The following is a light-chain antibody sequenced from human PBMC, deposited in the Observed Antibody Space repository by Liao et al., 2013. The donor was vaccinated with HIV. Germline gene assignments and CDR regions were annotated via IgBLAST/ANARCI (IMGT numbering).Light chain of an antibody. J-gene: IGLJ3*02. V-gene: IGLV3-25*03. CDR2: KDS. CDR3: QSADGSGTFVV. Sequence: SYELTQPPSVSLSPGQTARITCSGDALPNYHVYWYQQKPGQAPVLVIYKDSERPSGIPERFSGSTSGTTVTLTITGAQPEDEADYYCQSADGSGTFVVFGGGTKLTVL. CDR1: ALPNYH.